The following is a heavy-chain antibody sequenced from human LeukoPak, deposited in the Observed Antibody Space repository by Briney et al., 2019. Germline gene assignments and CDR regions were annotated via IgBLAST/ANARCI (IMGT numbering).Heavy chain of an antibody. CDR2: IYYSGST. Sequence: SQTLSLTCTVSGGSISSGGYYWSWIRQHPGKGLEWIGYIYYSGSTYYNPSLKSRVTISVDTSKNQFSLKLSSVTAADTAVYYCAREVGGAVAGTFGSSENYYFDYWGQGTLVTVSS. D-gene: IGHD6-19*01. CDR1: GGSISSGGYY. V-gene: IGHV4-31*03. J-gene: IGHJ4*02. CDR3: AREVGGAVAGTFGSSENYYFDY.